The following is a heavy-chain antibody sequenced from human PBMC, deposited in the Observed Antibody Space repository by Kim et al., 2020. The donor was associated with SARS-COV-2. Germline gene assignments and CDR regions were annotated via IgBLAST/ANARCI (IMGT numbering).Heavy chain of an antibody. D-gene: IGHD1-26*01. J-gene: IGHJ6*03. CDR2: IIPIFGTA. CDR3: ARVQWELLDDYYYYYMDV. V-gene: IGHV1-69*13. CDR1: GGTFSSYA. Sequence: SVKVSCKASGGTFSSYAISWVRQAPGQGLEWMGGIIPIFGTANYAQKFQGRVTITADESTSTAYMELSSLRSEDTAVYYCARVQWELLDDYYYYYMDVWGKGTTVTVSS.